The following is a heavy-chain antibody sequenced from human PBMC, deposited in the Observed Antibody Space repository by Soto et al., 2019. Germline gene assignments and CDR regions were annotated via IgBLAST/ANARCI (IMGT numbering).Heavy chain of an antibody. J-gene: IGHJ6*02. CDR1: GGSISSGVYY. Sequence: QVQLQESGPGLVKPSQTLSLTCTVSGGSISSGVYYWNWIRQHPGKGLEWIGYIYCSGSYYYNPSLKSRVTISVDTSANQFSLKLSSVTAADTAVYYCARDFWNGFPYGLDVWGQGTTVTVSS. V-gene: IGHV4-31*03. D-gene: IGHD3-3*01. CDR2: IYCSGSY. CDR3: ARDFWNGFPYGLDV.